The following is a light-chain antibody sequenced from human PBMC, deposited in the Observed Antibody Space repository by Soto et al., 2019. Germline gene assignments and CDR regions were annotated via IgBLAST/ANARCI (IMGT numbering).Light chain of an antibody. CDR1: QGIGNT. CDR2: GAS. J-gene: IGKJ4*01. V-gene: IGKV3D-15*01. CDR3: KQSRSFPLT. Sequence: EIVITQSPATLSVSPGEGATLSCRASQGIGNTLAWYQQKPGQTPRLLIYGASSRATGIPDRFSGSGSGTDFSLTISSLQPEDFATYYCKQSRSFPLTFGGGTKVDI.